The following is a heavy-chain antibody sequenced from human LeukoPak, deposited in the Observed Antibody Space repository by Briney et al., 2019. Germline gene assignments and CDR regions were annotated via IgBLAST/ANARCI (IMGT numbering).Heavy chain of an antibody. CDR2: ISGSGGST. CDR1: GFTFSSYA. CDR3: AKSLFTSATGTGRAFHI. J-gene: IGHJ3*02. V-gene: IGHV3-23*01. Sequence: GSLRLSCAASGFTFSSYAMSWVRQAPGKGLEWVSAISGSGGSTYYADSVKGRFTISRDNSKNTLYLQMNGLRAEDTAIFYCAKSLFTSATGTGRAFHIWGQGTRVTVSS. D-gene: IGHD1-1*01.